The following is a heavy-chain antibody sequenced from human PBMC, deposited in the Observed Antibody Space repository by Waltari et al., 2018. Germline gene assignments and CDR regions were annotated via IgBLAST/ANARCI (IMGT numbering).Heavy chain of an antibody. CDR2: IIPIFGTA. Sequence: QVQLVQSGAEVKKPGSSVKVSCKASGGTFSSYAISWVRQAPGQGLEWMGRIIPIFGTANYAQKFQGRVTITADKSTSTAYMELSSLRSEDTAVYYCARDIISSTSSVPVHYFGYWGQGTLVTVSS. V-gene: IGHV1-69*13. D-gene: IGHD2-2*01. CDR1: GGTFSSYA. J-gene: IGHJ4*02. CDR3: ARDIISSTSSVPVHYFGY.